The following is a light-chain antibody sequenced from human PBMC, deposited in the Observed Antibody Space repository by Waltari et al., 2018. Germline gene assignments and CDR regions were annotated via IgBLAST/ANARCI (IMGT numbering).Light chain of an antibody. V-gene: IGLV2-8*01. CDR3: SSYAGGSSLM. CDR1: SPDVDVYDP. Sequence: QSALTQPPSASASPAQSITISCPGISPDVDVYDPVFWYQQHPGKAPTLLIYEVTKRPSGGPDRFSGSKSDNTASLAVSGLQAEDEADYYCSSYAGGSSLMFGGGTKLTVL. CDR2: EVT. J-gene: IGLJ3*02.